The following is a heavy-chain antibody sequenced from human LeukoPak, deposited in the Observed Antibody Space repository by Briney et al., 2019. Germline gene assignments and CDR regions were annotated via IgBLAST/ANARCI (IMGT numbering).Heavy chain of an antibody. D-gene: IGHD3-22*01. CDR3: AREGGDYYDSLDAFDI. CDR2: IYHSGST. Sequence: TSETLSLTCTVSGYSISSGYFWGWIRQPPGKGLECIGTIYHSGSTYYNPSLKSRVTISVDTSKNQFSLKLSSVTAADTAVYYCAREGGDYYDSLDAFDIRGQGTMVTVSS. CDR1: GYSISSGYF. J-gene: IGHJ3*02. V-gene: IGHV4-38-2*02.